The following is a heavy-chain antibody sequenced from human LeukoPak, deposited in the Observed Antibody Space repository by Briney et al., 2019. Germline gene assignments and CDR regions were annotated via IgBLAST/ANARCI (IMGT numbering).Heavy chain of an antibody. D-gene: IGHD3-10*01. CDR3: AKDQYYGSGSSYYYYYYFMDV. V-gene: IGHV3-30*02. CDR2: IRYDGSNK. Sequence: GGSLRLSCTASGFTFSSYGIHWVRQAPGKGLEWVAFIRYDGSNKYYEESVKGRFTISRDNSKNTLYLQMNSLRAEDTAVYYCAKDQYYGSGSSYYYYYYFMDVWGKGTTVTVSS. J-gene: IGHJ6*03. CDR1: GFTFSSYG.